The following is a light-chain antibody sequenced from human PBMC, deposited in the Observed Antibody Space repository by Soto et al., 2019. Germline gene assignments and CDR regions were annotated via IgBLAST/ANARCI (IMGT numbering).Light chain of an antibody. CDR2: DAS. CDR3: QQRSNWPWT. Sequence: EIVLTQSPGTVSLSPGEIATLSFSASQSVSSSYLAWYQQKPGQAPRLLIYDASNRATGIPARFSGSGSGTDFTLTISSLEPEDFAVYYCQQRSNWPWTFGQGTKVDIK. J-gene: IGKJ1*01. CDR1: QSVSSSY. V-gene: IGKV3D-20*02.